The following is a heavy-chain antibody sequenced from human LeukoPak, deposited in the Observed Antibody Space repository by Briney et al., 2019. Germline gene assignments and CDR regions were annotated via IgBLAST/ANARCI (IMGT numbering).Heavy chain of an antibody. CDR3: ARHDNDDDFDY. Sequence: ASVKVSCKASGYTFTRYAINWLQQAPGQGLEWMGWINMYTANPAYAQGFTERFVFSFDTSVTTAYLQISNLKTEDTAVYYCARHDNDDDFDYWGQGTLVTVSS. D-gene: IGHD3-16*01. CDR1: GYTFTRYA. V-gene: IGHV7-4-1*02. J-gene: IGHJ4*02. CDR2: INMYTANP.